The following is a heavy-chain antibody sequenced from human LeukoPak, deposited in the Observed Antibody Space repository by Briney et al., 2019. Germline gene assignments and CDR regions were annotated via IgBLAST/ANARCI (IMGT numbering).Heavy chain of an antibody. Sequence: PGGSLRLSCAASGFTFSSYSMNWVRQAPGKGLEWVSYISSSSSTIYYADSVKGRFTISRDISKNTLYLQMNSLRAEDTAVYFCARSSYCSSTTCLPHDWGQGTLVTVSS. D-gene: IGHD2-2*01. CDR1: GFTFSSYS. CDR3: ARSSYCSSTTCLPHD. J-gene: IGHJ4*02. V-gene: IGHV3-48*01. CDR2: ISSSSSTI.